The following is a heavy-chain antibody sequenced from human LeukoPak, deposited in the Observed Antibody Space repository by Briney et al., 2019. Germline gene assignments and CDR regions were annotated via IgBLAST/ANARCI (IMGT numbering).Heavy chain of an antibody. CDR2: ISGGGGAA. CDR1: GFTFISYA. Sequence: PGGSPRLSCSASGFTFISYAVTWVRQAPGKGLEWVATISGGGGAAYYADSVKGRFSISRDNSKSTLFLQMNTLEAEDTALYYCAKEDDYSNYVDYWGRGTPVTVSS. D-gene: IGHD4-11*01. CDR3: AKEDDYSNYVDY. V-gene: IGHV3-23*01. J-gene: IGHJ4*02.